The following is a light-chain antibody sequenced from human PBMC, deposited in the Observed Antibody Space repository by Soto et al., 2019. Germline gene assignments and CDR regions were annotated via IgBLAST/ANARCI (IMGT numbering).Light chain of an antibody. CDR3: QQSNSHPRP. CDR1: QSISTF. V-gene: IGKV1-39*01. J-gene: IGKJ1*01. Sequence: IQMTQSPSTLSASVGDRVTITCRASQSISTFLNWYQQKPGNAPKLLVYAASILQSGVPSRFSGSGSGTDFTLTISSLQPEDFATYYCQQSNSHPRPFGQGTMVAI. CDR2: AAS.